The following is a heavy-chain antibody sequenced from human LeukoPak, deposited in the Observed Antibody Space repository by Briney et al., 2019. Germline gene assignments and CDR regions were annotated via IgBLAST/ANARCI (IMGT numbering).Heavy chain of an antibody. V-gene: IGHV3-20*04. CDR2: INWNGYST. CDR3: ARGREGDYFDY. J-gene: IGHJ4*02. CDR1: GFTFDDYG. Sequence: GGSVRLSCAASGFTFDDYGMSWVRQAPGKGLEWVSGINWNGYSTVYADSVKGRFTISRDNAKNSLYLQMNSLRAEDMALYYCARGREGDYFDYWGQGTLVTVSS.